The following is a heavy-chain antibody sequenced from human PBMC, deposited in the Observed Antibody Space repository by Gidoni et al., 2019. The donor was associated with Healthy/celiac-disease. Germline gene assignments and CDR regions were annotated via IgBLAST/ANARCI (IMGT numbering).Heavy chain of an antibody. CDR1: GYTFTGYY. CDR2: INPNSGGT. Sequence: QVQLVQSGAEVKKPGASVKVSCKASGYTFTGYYMHWVRQAPGQGLEWMGWINPNSGGTNYAQKFQGWVTMTRDTSISTAYMELSRLRSDDTAVYYCARAPYYYDSSGYYRHWGQGTLVTVSS. J-gene: IGHJ4*02. V-gene: IGHV1-2*04. CDR3: ARAPYYYDSSGYYRH. D-gene: IGHD3-22*01.